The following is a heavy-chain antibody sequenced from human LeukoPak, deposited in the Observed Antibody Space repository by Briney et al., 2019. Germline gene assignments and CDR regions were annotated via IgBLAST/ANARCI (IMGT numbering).Heavy chain of an antibody. D-gene: IGHD4-23*01. CDR3: ARLGGTLRVDY. V-gene: IGHV1-46*01. J-gene: IGHJ4*02. CDR2: VDPGGGNT. Sequence: ASVKVSCKASGYTFIDYYIHWVRQAPRQGLEWMGMVDPGGGNTNYAQNFQGRLTMTRDMSTTTVYMELSSLRSEDTAVYYCARLGGTLRVDYWGQGTLVTVSS. CDR1: GYTFIDYY.